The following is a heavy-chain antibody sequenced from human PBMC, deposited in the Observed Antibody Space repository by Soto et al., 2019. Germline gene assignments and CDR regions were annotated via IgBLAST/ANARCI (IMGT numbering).Heavy chain of an antibody. J-gene: IGHJ6*03. D-gene: IGHD1-1*01. V-gene: IGHV3-13*01. CDR1: GFTFSSYD. Sequence: LRLSCAASGFTFSSYDMHWVRQATGKGLEWVSAIGTAGDTYYPGSVKGRFTISRENAKNSLYLQMNSLRAGDTAVYYCARAKSGVQSYYYYYMDVWGKGTTVTVSS. CDR2: IGTAGDT. CDR3: ARAKSGVQSYYYYYMDV.